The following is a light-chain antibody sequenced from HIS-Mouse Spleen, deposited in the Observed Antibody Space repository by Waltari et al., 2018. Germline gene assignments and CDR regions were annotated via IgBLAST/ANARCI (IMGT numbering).Light chain of an antibody. CDR2: EGS. Sequence: QSALTQPASVSGSPGQSITLPCTGTSSDVGIYNLVSWYQQHPGKAPKLMIDEGSTRPSGVSNRFSGSKSGNTASLTTSGLQAEDEAAYYCCSYAGSSTWVFGGGTKLTVL. V-gene: IGLV2-23*01. J-gene: IGLJ3*02. CDR1: SSDVGIYNL. CDR3: CSYAGSSTWV.